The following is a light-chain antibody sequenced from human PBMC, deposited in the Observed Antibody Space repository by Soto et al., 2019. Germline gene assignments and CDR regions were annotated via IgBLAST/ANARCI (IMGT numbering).Light chain of an antibody. J-gene: IGLJ2*01. CDR2: DVS. Sequence: QSALTQPASVSGSPGQSITISCTGTSSDVGAYSYVSWYQQHPGKAPKLIIYDVSNRPSGVSNRFSGSQSGNTASLTISGLQAEDEADYYCSSYTSSITLVFGGGTKLTVL. V-gene: IGLV2-14*01. CDR3: SSYTSSITLV. CDR1: SSDVGAYSY.